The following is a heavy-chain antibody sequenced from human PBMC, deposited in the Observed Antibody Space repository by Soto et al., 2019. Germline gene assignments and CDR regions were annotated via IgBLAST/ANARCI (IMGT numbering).Heavy chain of an antibody. Sequence: QVQLVESGGGEVQPGRSLTISCAASGFTFSTYGMHWVRQTPGKGLEWVAVISYDGTNKFYSDSVKGRFTISRDNFKNTLPRQMNSLRADDTAVYSCAKDLQSYGDYDYYCYGMDVWGLGTRVTVSS. V-gene: IGHV3-30*18. D-gene: IGHD4-17*01. CDR3: AKDLQSYGDYDYYCYGMDV. CDR1: GFTFSTYG. J-gene: IGHJ6*02. CDR2: ISYDGTNK.